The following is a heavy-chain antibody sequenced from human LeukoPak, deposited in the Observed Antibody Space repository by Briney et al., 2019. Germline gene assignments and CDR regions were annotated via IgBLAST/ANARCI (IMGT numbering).Heavy chain of an antibody. CDR3: ARANGDFDY. Sequence: SETLSLTCAVSGDSISSGYYWGWIRQPPGKGLEWIGSIYHSGSTYYNPSLKSRVTISVDTSKNQFSLKLSSVTAADTAVYYCARANGDFDYWGQGTLVTVSS. CDR2: IYHSGST. CDR1: GDSISSGYY. V-gene: IGHV4-38-2*01. J-gene: IGHJ4*02. D-gene: IGHD3-10*01.